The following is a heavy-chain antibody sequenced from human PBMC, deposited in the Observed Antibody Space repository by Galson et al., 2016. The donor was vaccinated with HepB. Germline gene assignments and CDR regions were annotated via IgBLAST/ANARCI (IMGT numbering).Heavy chain of an antibody. CDR2: ISPYNGNT. Sequence: SVKVSCKASGYTFTSYGISWVRQAPGQGLEWMGWISPYNGNTMYAQQLQGRVAMTTDTSTNTAYMELTSLRSDDTAVYYCVRDRKTFYYDRSGVWYLDYWGQATQVTVSS. J-gene: IGHJ4*02. V-gene: IGHV1-18*04. CDR1: GYTFTSYG. D-gene: IGHD3-22*01. CDR3: VRDRKTFYYDRSGVWYLDY.